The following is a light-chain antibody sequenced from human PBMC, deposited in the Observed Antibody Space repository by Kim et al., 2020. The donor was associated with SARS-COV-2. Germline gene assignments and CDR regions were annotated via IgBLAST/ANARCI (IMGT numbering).Light chain of an antibody. CDR3: QLRTNWPPGFT. V-gene: IGKV3-11*01. CDR2: EAS. CDR1: QSVSSY. J-gene: IGKJ5*01. Sequence: PGERATLSCRASQSVSSYLAWYQHTPGQTPRLLIYEASYRASGIPARFSGSGSGTDFTLTISSLEPEDFAIYYCQLRTNWPPGFTFGQGTRLEIK.